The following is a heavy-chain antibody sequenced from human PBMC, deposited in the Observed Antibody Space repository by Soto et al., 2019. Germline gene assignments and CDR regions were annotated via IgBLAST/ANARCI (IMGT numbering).Heavy chain of an antibody. CDR1: GYTFTSYY. V-gene: IGHV1-46*01. CDR3: ARDKANGWYGIDY. Sequence: ASVKVSCKASGYTFTSYYMHWVRQAPGQGLEWMGIINPSGPTTTYAHKFKGRVTMTRDSSTSTVYMELSSLRSEDTAVYYCARDKANGWYGIDYWGQGTLVTVSS. CDR2: INPSGPTT. J-gene: IGHJ4*02. D-gene: IGHD6-19*01.